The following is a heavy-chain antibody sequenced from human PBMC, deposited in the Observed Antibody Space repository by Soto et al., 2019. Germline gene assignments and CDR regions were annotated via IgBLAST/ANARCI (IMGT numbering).Heavy chain of an antibody. V-gene: IGHV3-9*01. CDR1: GLTFADDA. D-gene: IGHD3-10*01. CDR3: AKDMVRRVIIGYSYMDV. Sequence: LGLSCAPSGLTFADDAADLFRQAPGKPLEWVSGTSRNSGSIGYADSVKGRFTISRDNAKNSLYLQMNSLSAEDPALYYCAKDMVRRVIIGYSYMDVWGKGPTLTVSS. J-gene: IGHJ6*03. CDR2: TSRNSGSI.